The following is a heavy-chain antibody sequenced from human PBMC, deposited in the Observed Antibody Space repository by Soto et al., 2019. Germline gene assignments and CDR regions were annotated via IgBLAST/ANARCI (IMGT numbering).Heavy chain of an antibody. CDR2: IDKSGSTT. V-gene: IGHV3-11*01. CDR1: GPTLSDHF. Sequence: PGGSLRLSCAASGPTLSDHFMSWVRQAPGKGLEWVSCIDKSGSTTYYAHYVKGRFTISRDNAKSSLYLQMTTLRVEDTALYYCARYTKRGDGHYFDDWGPGTLVTVS. CDR3: ARYTKRGDGHYFDD. J-gene: IGHJ4*02.